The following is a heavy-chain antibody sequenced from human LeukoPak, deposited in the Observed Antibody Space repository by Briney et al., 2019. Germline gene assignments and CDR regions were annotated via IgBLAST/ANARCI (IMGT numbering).Heavy chain of an antibody. CDR2: IHTSGST. CDR1: GGSISSYY. Sequence: SETLSLTCTASGGSISSYYCSWIRQPAGKGLEWIGRIHTSGSTNYNPSLKSRVTMSVDASKNQFSLKLSSVTAADTAVYYCARGDSSSAFFDYWGQGTLVTVSS. J-gene: IGHJ4*02. CDR3: ARGDSSSAFFDY. V-gene: IGHV4-4*07. D-gene: IGHD6-13*01.